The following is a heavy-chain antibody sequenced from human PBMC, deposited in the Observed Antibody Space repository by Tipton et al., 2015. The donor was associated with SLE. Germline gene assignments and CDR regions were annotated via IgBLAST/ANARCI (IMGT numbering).Heavy chain of an antibody. D-gene: IGHD1-1*01. V-gene: IGHV3-23*01. CDR3: ARKGGYTSDVKYRYMDV. J-gene: IGHJ6*04. CDR1: GFTFTNYA. CDR2: ISAGGDYK. Sequence: GSLRLSCQASGFTFTNYAMTWVRQAPGKGPEWVSTISAGGDYKYYADSVKGRFTISRDNSMHTLYLQMNSLRAEDTAVFHCARKGGYTSDVKYRYMDVWGKGTTVIVSS.